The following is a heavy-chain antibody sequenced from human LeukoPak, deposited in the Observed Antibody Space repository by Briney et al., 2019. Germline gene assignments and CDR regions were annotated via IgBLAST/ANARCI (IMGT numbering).Heavy chain of an antibody. J-gene: IGHJ4*02. D-gene: IGHD2-21*02. Sequence: PGGSLRLSCAASGFSLSNYWMHWGRQPPEKGLLWVSRINTVGSSTRYADSVKSRYTMSRDKAKNTLYLQMYSLRAEDTAVYYCARTAPGSNSNDWWGQGILVIVSS. V-gene: IGHV3-74*01. CDR3: ARTAPGSNSNDW. CDR1: GFSLSNYW. CDR2: INTVGSST.